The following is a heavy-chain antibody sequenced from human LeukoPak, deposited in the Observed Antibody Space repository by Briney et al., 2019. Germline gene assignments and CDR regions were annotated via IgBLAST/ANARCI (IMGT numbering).Heavy chain of an antibody. CDR1: GFTFSSYE. CDR3: ARKPDYYGADY. Sequence: GGSLRLSCAASGFTFSSYEMNWVRQAPGKGLEWVSYISSSGSTIYYADSVKGRFTISRDNAKHTLYLQMNSLRAEDTAVYYCARKPDYYGADYWGQGTLVTVSS. D-gene: IGHD3-10*01. CDR2: ISSSGSTI. J-gene: IGHJ4*02. V-gene: IGHV3-48*03.